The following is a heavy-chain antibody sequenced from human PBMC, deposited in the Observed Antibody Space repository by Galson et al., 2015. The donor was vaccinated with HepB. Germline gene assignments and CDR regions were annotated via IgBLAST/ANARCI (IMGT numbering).Heavy chain of an antibody. CDR1: GFALNSYS. J-gene: IGHJ3*01. CDR3: VRGLYEFWGGYRPDTFDL. D-gene: IGHD3-3*01. V-gene: IGHV3-21*06. CDR2: ISSSSSYT. Sequence: SLRLSCATSGFALNSYSVNWIRQAPGKGLEWVASISSSSSYTHYVDSVKGRFTIARDNAKNSMDLQMNGLREDDTAVYFCVRGLYEFWGGYRPDTFDLWGQGTMFTVSS.